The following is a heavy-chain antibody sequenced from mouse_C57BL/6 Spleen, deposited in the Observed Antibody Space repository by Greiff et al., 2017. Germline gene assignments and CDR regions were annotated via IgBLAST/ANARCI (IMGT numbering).Heavy chain of an antibody. CDR2: INPRTGGT. CDR1: GYSFTGYY. D-gene: IGHD1-1*01. V-gene: IGHV1-42*01. J-gene: IGHJ2*01. CDR3: ASYYGSSPYDFDC. Sequence: EVQLQQSGPELVKPGASVKISCKASGYSFTGYYMNWVKQSPEKSLEWIGEINPRTGGTTYNQKFKAKATLTVDKSSRTAYMQLKSLTSEDSAVDYCASYYGSSPYDFDCWGQGTTLTVAS.